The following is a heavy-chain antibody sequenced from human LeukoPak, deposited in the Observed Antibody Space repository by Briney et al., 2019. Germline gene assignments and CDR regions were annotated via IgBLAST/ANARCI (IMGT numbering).Heavy chain of an antibody. D-gene: IGHD1-14*01. CDR2: INPNSGGT. Sequence: GASVKVSCKASGYTFTSYDINWVRQAPGQGLEWMGWINPNSGGTNYAQKFQGRVTMTRDTSISTAYMELSRLRSDDTAVYYCARGSQTNYWGQGTLVTVSS. CDR3: ARGSQTNY. CDR1: GYTFTSYD. J-gene: IGHJ4*02. V-gene: IGHV1-2*02.